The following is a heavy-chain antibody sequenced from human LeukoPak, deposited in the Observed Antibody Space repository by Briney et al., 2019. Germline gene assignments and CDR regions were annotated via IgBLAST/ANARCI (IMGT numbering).Heavy chain of an antibody. J-gene: IGHJ4*02. V-gene: IGHV3-23*01. Sequence: PGGSLRLSCVVSGFTFSRHDMSWLRQAPGKGLEWVSDISGRADYTFYADSVKGRFTISRDNSKNTVYLQMSGLRAEDTALYYCAKAHCSPTSCSRIDYWGQGTLVTVSS. CDR2: ISGRADYT. CDR3: AKAHCSPTSCSRIDY. D-gene: IGHD2-2*01. CDR1: GFTFSRHD.